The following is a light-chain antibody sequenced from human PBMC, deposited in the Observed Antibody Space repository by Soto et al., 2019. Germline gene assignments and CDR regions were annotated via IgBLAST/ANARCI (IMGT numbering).Light chain of an antibody. Sequence: EIVLTQSPGTLSLSPGERATLSCRASQSVSSSYLAWYQQKPGQAPRLLIYGASSRATGIPDRFSGSGSGTDFTLTISRLEAEDFAVYYCQQYGSSRTFGQGTXVDIK. CDR1: QSVSSSY. V-gene: IGKV3-20*01. CDR3: QQYGSSRT. J-gene: IGKJ1*01. CDR2: GAS.